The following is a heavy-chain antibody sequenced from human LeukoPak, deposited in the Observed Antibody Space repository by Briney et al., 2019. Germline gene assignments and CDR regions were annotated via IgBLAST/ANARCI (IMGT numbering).Heavy chain of an antibody. J-gene: IGHJ3*02. CDR2: IYYSGST. CDR1: GGSISSYY. V-gene: IGHV4-59*12. Sequence: SETLSLTCTVSGGSISSYYWSWIRQPPGKGLEWIGYIYYSGSTYYNPSLKSRVTISVDTSKNQFSLKLSSVTAADTAVYYCARGAYGDSPVRAFDIWGQGTMVTVSS. CDR3: ARGAYGDSPVRAFDI. D-gene: IGHD4-17*01.